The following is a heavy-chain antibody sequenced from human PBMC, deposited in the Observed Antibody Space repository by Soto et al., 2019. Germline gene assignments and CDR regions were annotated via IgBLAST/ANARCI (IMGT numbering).Heavy chain of an antibody. D-gene: IGHD2-15*01. CDR2: IKSITDGGTT. CDR3: TTDSGYIVVVQTSFSMYV. V-gene: IGHV3-15*01. CDR1: GITFSNAW. J-gene: IGHJ3*01. Sequence: GGSLGLSCSASGITFSNAWMTWVRQSPVKGLEWVGRIKSITDGGTTDYAAPVKGRFTISRDDSKDTLYLQMNNLRTEDTAVYHCTTDSGYIVVVQTSFSMYVCGQ.